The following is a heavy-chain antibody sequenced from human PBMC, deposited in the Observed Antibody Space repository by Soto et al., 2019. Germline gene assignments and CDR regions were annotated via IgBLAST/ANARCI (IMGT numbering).Heavy chain of an antibody. D-gene: IGHD2-15*01. Sequence: SQTLSLTSSVSGDSISTVDYFCAWIRHPPGHGLEYIGNGYKSTTTYNNPSFESREAISIDTSKSQFSLNVTDVTAADTAVYFWARGRYCLTGRCFPNWFDSWGQGTLVTVSS. V-gene: IGHV4-30-4*01. J-gene: IGHJ5*01. CDR1: GDSISTVDYF. CDR2: GYKSTTT. CDR3: ARGRYCLTGRCFPNWFDS.